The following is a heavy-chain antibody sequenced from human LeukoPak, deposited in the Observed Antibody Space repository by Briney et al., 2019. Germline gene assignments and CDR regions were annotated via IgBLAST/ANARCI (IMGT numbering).Heavy chain of an antibody. CDR2: IYHSGST. Sequence: SETLSLTCTVSGYSLSSGYYWGWIRQPPGKGLEWIGSIYHSGSTYYNPSLKSRVTISVDTSKNQFSLKLSSVTAADAAVYYCARVVVVPATTGVYYFDYWGQGTLVTVSS. D-gene: IGHD2-15*01. V-gene: IGHV4-38-2*02. CDR1: GYSLSSGYY. J-gene: IGHJ4*02. CDR3: ARVVVVPATTGVYYFDY.